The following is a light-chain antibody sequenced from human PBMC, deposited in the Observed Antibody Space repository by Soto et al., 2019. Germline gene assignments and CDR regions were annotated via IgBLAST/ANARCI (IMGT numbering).Light chain of an antibody. CDR1: QSVSSN. CDR2: GAS. Sequence: EIAMTQSPATLSVSPGERATLYCRASQSVSSNLAWYQQKPGQAPRLLIYGASTRATGIPARFSGSGSGTEFTLTISSLQSEDFAVYYCQQYNNWPPWTFGQGTKVEIK. CDR3: QQYNNWPPWT. V-gene: IGKV3-15*01. J-gene: IGKJ1*01.